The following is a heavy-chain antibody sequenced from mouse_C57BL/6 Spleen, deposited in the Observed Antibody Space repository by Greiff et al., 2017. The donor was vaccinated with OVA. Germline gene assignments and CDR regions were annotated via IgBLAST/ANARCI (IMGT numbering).Heavy chain of an antibody. CDR3: ARGGFYGNYFDY. CDR1: GYTFTSYW. V-gene: IGHV1-52*01. J-gene: IGHJ2*01. Sequence: QVQLKQPGAELVRPGSSVKLSCKASGYTFTSYWMHWVKQRPIQGLEWIGNIDPSDSETHYNQKFKDKATLTVDKSSSTAYMQLSSLTSEDSAVYYCARGGFYGNYFDYWGQGTTLTVSS. D-gene: IGHD1-1*01. CDR2: IDPSDSET.